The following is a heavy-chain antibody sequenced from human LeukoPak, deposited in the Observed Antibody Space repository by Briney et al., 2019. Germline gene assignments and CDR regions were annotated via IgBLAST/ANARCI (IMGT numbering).Heavy chain of an antibody. D-gene: IGHD3-10*01. J-gene: IGHJ4*02. Sequence: GGSLRLSCAASGFTFSSYSMNWVRQAPGKGLEWVSSISSSSSYIYYADSVKGRFTISRDNAKNSLYLQMNSLRAEDTAVYYCARGGLLWFGESPHDYWGQGTLVTVSS. CDR2: ISSSSSYI. CDR1: GFTFSSYS. V-gene: IGHV3-21*01. CDR3: ARGGLLWFGESPHDY.